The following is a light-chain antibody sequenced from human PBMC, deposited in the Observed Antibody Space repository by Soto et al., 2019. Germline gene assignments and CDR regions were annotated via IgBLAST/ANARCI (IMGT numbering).Light chain of an antibody. CDR2: WAS. J-gene: IGKJ1*01. CDR1: ESVLFTSNNKNY. V-gene: IGKV4-1*01. Sequence: DIVMTQSPDSLAVSLCERATIKCKSRESVLFTSNNKNYLGWFQHKPRHPPNLLLSWASTRESGVPSRLSGSGSGTEFTLTISSLQPDDFATYYCQQYYSSWTFGQGTKVDIK. CDR3: QQYYSSWT.